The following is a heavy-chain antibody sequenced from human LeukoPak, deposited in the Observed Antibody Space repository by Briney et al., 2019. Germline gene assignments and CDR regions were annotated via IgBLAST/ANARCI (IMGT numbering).Heavy chain of an antibody. CDR3: AREAGSGYFDY. Sequence: SETLSLTCTVSGGSISSYYWSWIRQPPGKGLEWIGSIYHSGSTYYNPSLKSRVTISVDTSKNQFSLKLSSVTAADTAVYYCAREAGSGYFDYWGQGTLVTVSS. D-gene: IGHD2-15*01. CDR2: IYHSGST. CDR1: GGSISSYY. V-gene: IGHV4-38-2*02. J-gene: IGHJ4*02.